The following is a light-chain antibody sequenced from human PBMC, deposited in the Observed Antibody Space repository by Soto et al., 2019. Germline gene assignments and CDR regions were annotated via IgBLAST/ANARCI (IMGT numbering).Light chain of an antibody. CDR3: QNYNSAPLT. CDR2: AAS. Sequence: DIQITHSPSSLSASVGDRVTITCRWSQGITYYLAWYQQKPGKVPKLLIYAASTLQSGVPSRFSGGGSGADFTLTISSLQPEDVATYYCQNYNSAPLTFGGGTNVDIK. V-gene: IGKV1-27*01. J-gene: IGKJ4*01. CDR1: QGITYY.